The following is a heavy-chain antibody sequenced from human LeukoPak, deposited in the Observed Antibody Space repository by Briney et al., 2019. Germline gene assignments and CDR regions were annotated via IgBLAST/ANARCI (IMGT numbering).Heavy chain of an antibody. V-gene: IGHV1-24*01. Sequence: ASVKVSCKVTGNTLSEFSMHWVRQSPGKGLEWMGGFDPEVGETVYAQKFQGRVTMTEDTCTETAYMELSSLRSEDTAVYYCATDLLAGGLKTFDPWGQGTLVTVSS. J-gene: IGHJ5*02. CDR3: ATDLLAGGLKTFDP. CDR1: GNTLSEFS. CDR2: FDPEVGET.